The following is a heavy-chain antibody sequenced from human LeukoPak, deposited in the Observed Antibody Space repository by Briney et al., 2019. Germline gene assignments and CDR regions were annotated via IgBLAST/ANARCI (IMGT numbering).Heavy chain of an antibody. D-gene: IGHD7-27*01. CDR2: IYASGST. CDR3: ARLKPNFLGTFDS. V-gene: IGHV4-4*09. CDR1: GVSIIDQA. Sequence: NSSETLSLTCTVSGVSIIDQAWGWIRQPPGRGLEWIGNIYASGSTYFNPSLRSRVAVSMDTSKNQFSLNLTSVTAADTAMFYCARLKPNFLGTFDSWGQGALVTVSS. J-gene: IGHJ4*02.